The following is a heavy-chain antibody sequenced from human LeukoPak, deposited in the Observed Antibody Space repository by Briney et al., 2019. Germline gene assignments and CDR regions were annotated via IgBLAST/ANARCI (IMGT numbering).Heavy chain of an antibody. CDR3: ARDSYSNYVGSDY. CDR1: GFTFSSYA. J-gene: IGHJ4*02. D-gene: IGHD4-11*01. V-gene: IGHV3-23*01. Sequence: GGSLRLSCAASGFTFSSYAMSWVRQAPGKGLEWVSAISGSGGSTYYADSVKGRFTISRDNAKNSLYLQMNSLRAEDTAVYYCARDSYSNYVGSDYWGQGTLVTVSS. CDR2: ISGSGGST.